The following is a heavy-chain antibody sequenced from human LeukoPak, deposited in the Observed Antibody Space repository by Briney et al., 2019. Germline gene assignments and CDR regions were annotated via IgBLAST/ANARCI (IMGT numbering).Heavy chain of an antibody. CDR2: ISSSGSTI. CDR3: ARQPRDRIDYYDSSGYLDY. Sequence: PGESLRLSCAASGFTFSSYEMNWVRQAPGKGLEWVSYISSSGSTIYYADSVKGRFTISRDNAKNSLYLQMNSLRAEDTAVYYCARQPRDRIDYYDSSGYLDYWGQGTLVTVSS. D-gene: IGHD3-22*01. CDR1: GFTFSSYE. J-gene: IGHJ4*02. V-gene: IGHV3-48*03.